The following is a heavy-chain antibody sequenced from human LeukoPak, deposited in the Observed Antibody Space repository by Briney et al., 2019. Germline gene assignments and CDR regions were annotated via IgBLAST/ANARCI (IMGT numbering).Heavy chain of an antibody. CDR2: IYYSGST. CDR1: GGSISSYY. J-gene: IGHJ5*02. Sequence: PSETLSLTCTVSGGSISSYYWSWIRQPPGKGLEWIGDIYYSGSTNYNPSLKSRVTISVDTSKNQFSLKLSSVTAADTAVYYCARESDYCGSGSYYKSGGWFDPWGQGTLVTVS. V-gene: IGHV4-59*01. CDR3: ARESDYCGSGSYYKSGGWFDP. D-gene: IGHD3-10*01.